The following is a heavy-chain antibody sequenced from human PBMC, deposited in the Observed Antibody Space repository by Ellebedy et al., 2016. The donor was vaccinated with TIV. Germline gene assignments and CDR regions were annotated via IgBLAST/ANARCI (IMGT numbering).Heavy chain of an antibody. J-gene: IGHJ4*02. CDR1: GFTFSNYA. CDR3: ARDLDKSSGWYGGAAY. V-gene: IGHV3-23*01. Sequence: PGGSLRLSCAASGFTFSNYAMNWVRQAPGKGLEWVSGITSSGDSTYYADSVKGRFTISRDNSMTTVYLEMNSLRAEDTALYYCARDLDKSSGWYGGAAYWGQGTLVTVSS. CDR2: ITSSGDST. D-gene: IGHD6-19*01.